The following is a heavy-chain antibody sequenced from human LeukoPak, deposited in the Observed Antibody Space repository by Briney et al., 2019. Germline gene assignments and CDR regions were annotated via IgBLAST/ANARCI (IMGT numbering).Heavy chain of an antibody. J-gene: IGHJ4*02. Sequence: SSETLSLTCAVYGGSFSGYYWSWIRQPPGKGLEWIGEINHSGSTNYNPSLKSRVTISVDTSKNQFSLKLSSVTAADTAVYYCARGLGKGSSSSESFGYWGQGTLVTVSS. CDR1: GGSFSGYY. CDR2: INHSGST. CDR3: ARGLGKGSSSSESFGY. V-gene: IGHV4-34*01. D-gene: IGHD6-6*01.